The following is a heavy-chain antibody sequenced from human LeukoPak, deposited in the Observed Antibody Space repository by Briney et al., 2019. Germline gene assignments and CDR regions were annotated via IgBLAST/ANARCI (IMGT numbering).Heavy chain of an antibody. V-gene: IGHV4-4*07. J-gene: IGHJ4*02. CDR2: IYTSGST. CDR1: GGSISSYY. D-gene: IGHD3-3*01. CDR3: ARVHDFWSGYYPSYYFDY. Sequence: SETLSLTCTVSGGSISSYYWSWIRQPAGNGLEWIGRIYTSGSTNYNPSLKSRVTMSVDTSKNQFSLKLSSVTAADTAVYYCARVHDFWSGYYPSYYFDYWGQGTLVTVSS.